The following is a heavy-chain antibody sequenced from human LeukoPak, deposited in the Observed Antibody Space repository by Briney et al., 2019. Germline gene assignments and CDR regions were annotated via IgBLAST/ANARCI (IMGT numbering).Heavy chain of an antibody. J-gene: IGHJ4*02. D-gene: IGHD3-10*01. CDR3: AKDLEYSGSGTPGAFDY. V-gene: IGHV3-30*02. Sequence: PGGSLRLSCAASEFSVGSNYMTWVRQAPGKGLQWVAFIRYDGSTQYYTNSVKGRFTISRDNSKNTMYLQMNSLRAEDTAVYYCAKDLEYSGSGTPGAFDYWGQGTLVTASA. CDR2: IRYDGSTQ. CDR1: EFSVGSNY.